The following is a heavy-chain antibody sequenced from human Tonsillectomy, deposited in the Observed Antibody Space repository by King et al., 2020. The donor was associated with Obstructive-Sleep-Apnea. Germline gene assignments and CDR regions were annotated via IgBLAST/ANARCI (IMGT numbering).Heavy chain of an antibody. Sequence: VQLVXXGGGXVQPGGSLRLSCAASGFTFSSYSMNWVRQAPGKGLEWVSYISSSTNTIYYADSVKGRFTISRDNAKNSLFLQMNSLRAEDTALYYCARDAEFCGGDCYSGWFDPWGQGTLVTVSS. CDR2: ISSSTNTI. CDR1: GFTFSSYS. V-gene: IGHV3-48*04. J-gene: IGHJ5*02. D-gene: IGHD2-21*02. CDR3: ARDAEFCGGDCYSGWFDP.